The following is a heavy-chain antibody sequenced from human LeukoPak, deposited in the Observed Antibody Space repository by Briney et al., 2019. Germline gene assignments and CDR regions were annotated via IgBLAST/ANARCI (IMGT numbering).Heavy chain of an antibody. Sequence: PGGSLRLSCAASGFTFRSYAMSWVRQAPGKGLEWVSGTSGSGRSTNYADSVKGRFTISRDNSKNTLCLQMNSLRAEDTAVYYCAKEPYGSGSYCYFDYWGQGTLVTVSS. J-gene: IGHJ4*02. D-gene: IGHD3-10*01. CDR3: AKEPYGSGSYCYFDY. CDR2: TSGSGRST. V-gene: IGHV3-23*01. CDR1: GFTFRSYA.